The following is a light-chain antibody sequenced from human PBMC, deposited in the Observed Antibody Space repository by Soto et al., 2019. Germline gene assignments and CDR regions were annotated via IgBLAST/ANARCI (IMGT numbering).Light chain of an antibody. Sequence: EIVLTQSPATLSLSPGERATLSCGASQSISSSSLAWYQQKPGLAPRLLMYDVSSRAAGIADGFSGSGSGRDFTVTIKRLEPEDFAVYYCQQYGSSPRTFGQGTKVEI. V-gene: IGKV3D-20*01. CDR2: DVS. CDR1: QSISSSS. J-gene: IGKJ1*01. CDR3: QQYGSSPRT.